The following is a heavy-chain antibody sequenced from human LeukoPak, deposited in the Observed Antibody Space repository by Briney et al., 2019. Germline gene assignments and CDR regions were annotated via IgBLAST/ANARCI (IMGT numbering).Heavy chain of an antibody. CDR1: GSGFTVSSNY. CDR3: ARVPYYGDYFDY. J-gene: IGHJ4*02. CDR2: MYSGGGT. Sequence: PGGSLRLSCAASGSGFTVSSNYMSWVRQAPGKGLEWVSVMYSGGGTYYADSVKGRFTISRDNSKNTVYLQMNSLRAEDTAVYYCARVPYYGDYFDYWGQGTLVTVSS. D-gene: IGHD3-10*01. V-gene: IGHV3-66*01.